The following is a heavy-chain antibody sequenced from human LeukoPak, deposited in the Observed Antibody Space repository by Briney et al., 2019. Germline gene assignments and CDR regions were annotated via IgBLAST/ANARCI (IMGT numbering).Heavy chain of an antibody. CDR3: ARPLYSSSQTPLDY. Sequence: PSETLSLTCAVYGGSFSGYYWSWIRQPPGKGLEWIGEINHSGSTNYNPSLKSRVTISVDTSKNQFSLKLSSVTAADTTVYYCARPLYSSSQTPLDYWGQGTLVTVSS. D-gene: IGHD6-13*01. CDR2: INHSGST. CDR1: GGSFSGYY. V-gene: IGHV4-34*01. J-gene: IGHJ4*02.